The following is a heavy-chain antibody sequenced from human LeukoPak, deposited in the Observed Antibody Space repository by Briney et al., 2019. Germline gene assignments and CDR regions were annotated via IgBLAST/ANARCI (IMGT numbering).Heavy chain of an antibody. D-gene: IGHD6-13*01. CDR3: ARASISWYTGDRYYFDY. CDR2: MNPNSGNT. CDR1: GYTFTSYD. J-gene: IGHJ4*02. Sequence: ASVKVSCKASGYTFTSYDINWVRQATGQGLEWMGWMNPNSGNTGYAQKFQGGVTMTRNTSISTAYMELSSLRSEDTAVYYCARASISWYTGDRYYFDYWGQGTLVTVSS. V-gene: IGHV1-8*01.